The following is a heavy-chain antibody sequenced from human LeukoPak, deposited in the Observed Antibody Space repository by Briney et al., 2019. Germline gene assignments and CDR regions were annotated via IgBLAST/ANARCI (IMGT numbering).Heavy chain of an antibody. CDR3: ARVSSSSWGQVEYYLDY. Sequence: SETLSLTCTVSGYSISSSYYWGWIRQPPGKGLEWIGTIYHSGSAYYNPSLKSRVTISVDTSKNQFSLKLTSVTAADTAVYYCARVSSSSWGQVEYYLDYWGQGTLVTVSS. V-gene: IGHV4-38-2*02. CDR2: IYHSGSA. J-gene: IGHJ4*02. D-gene: IGHD6-13*01. CDR1: GYSISSSYY.